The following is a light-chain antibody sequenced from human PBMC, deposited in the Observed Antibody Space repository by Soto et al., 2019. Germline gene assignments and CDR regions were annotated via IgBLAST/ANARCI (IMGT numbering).Light chain of an antibody. Sequence: QAVLTQSSSASASLGSSVKLTCTLSSGHSSYIIAWHQQQPGKAPRYLMKLEGSGSYNKGSGVPDRFSGSSSGADRYLTISNLQFEDEADYYCETWDNNTRVFGAGTKVTVL. CDR2: LEGSGSY. CDR3: ETWDNNTRV. J-gene: IGLJ2*01. CDR1: SGHSSYI. V-gene: IGLV4-60*02.